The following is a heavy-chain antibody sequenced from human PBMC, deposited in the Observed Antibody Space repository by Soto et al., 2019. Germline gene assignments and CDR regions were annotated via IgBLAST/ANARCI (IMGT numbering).Heavy chain of an antibody. CDR2: INHSGST. Sequence: QVQLQQWGAGLLKPSETLSLTCAVYGGSFSGYYWSWIRQPPGKGLEWVGEINHSGSTNYNPSLKRRVTISVDTSKNQFSLKLSSVTAADTAVYYCARGLTPFGSSSWARRVNWFDPWGQGTLVTVSS. J-gene: IGHJ5*02. V-gene: IGHV4-34*01. CDR3: ARGLTPFGSSSWARRVNWFDP. D-gene: IGHD6-13*01. CDR1: GGSFSGYY.